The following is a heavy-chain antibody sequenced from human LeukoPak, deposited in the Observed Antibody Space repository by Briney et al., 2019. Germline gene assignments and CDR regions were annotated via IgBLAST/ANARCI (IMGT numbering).Heavy chain of an antibody. J-gene: IGHJ4*02. CDR2: ISYDGSNK. V-gene: IGHV3-30-3*01. CDR3: AREGYYYDSSGYQTPFTFFDY. D-gene: IGHD3-22*01. Sequence: GGSLRLSCAASGFTFSSYAMHCVRQAPGKGLEWVAVISYDGSNKYYADSVKGRFTISRDNSKNTLYLQMNSLRAEDTAVYYCAREGYYYDSSGYQTPFTFFDYWGQGTLVTVSS. CDR1: GFTFSSYA.